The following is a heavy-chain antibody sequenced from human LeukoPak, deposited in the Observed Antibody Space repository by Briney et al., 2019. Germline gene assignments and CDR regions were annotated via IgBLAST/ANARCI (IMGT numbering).Heavy chain of an antibody. CDR3: AREAIQLWPRAYYDSSGYSDY. J-gene: IGHJ4*02. CDR1: GFNFSSYW. Sequence: GGSLRLSCAASGFNFSSYWMHWVRQAPGKGLVWVSRINSDGSSTSYADSVKGRFTISRDNAKNTLYLQMNSLRAEDTAVYYCAREAIQLWPRAYYDSSGYSDYWGQGTLVTVSS. CDR2: INSDGSST. D-gene: IGHD3-22*01. V-gene: IGHV3-74*01.